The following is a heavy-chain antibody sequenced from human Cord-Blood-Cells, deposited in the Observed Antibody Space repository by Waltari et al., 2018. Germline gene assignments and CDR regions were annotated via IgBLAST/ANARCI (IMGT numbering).Heavy chain of an antibody. D-gene: IGHD7-27*01. CDR1: GYTFTGYY. CDR2: INPNSGGT. Sequence: QVQLVQSGAEVKKPGASVKVSCKASGYTFTGYYMHWVRQAPGQGLEWMGWINPNSGGTNYAQKCQGRVTMTRDTSSSTAYMELSRLRSDDTAVYYCARRGDQLGMDPLDYWGQGTLVTVSS. V-gene: IGHV1-2*02. J-gene: IGHJ4*02. CDR3: ARRGDQLGMDPLDY.